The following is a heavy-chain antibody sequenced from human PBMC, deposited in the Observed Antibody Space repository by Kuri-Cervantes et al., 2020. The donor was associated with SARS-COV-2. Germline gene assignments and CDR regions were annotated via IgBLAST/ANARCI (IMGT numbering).Heavy chain of an antibody. V-gene: IGHV3-72*01. Sequence: GGSLRLSCAASGFTFSSYAMHWVRQAPGKGLEWVGRIRNEVNSYTTEYAASVKGRFTISRADSLNSLFLQMNSLKTEDTAVYYCSACGSTDCYNYYYYGLDVWGQGTTVTVSS. CDR2: IRNEVNSYTT. CDR1: GFTFSSYA. D-gene: IGHD2-2*01. J-gene: IGHJ6*02. CDR3: SACGSTDCYNYYYYGLDV.